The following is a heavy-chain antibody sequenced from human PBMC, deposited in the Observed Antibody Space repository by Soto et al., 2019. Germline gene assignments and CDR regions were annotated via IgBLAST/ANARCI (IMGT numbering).Heavy chain of an antibody. CDR1: GYTFTTYG. CDR3: ARDETIAAPAWGW. J-gene: IGHJ1*01. CDR2: LSAYNGNT. D-gene: IGHD6-6*01. V-gene: IGHV1-18*01. Sequence: VKLVQSGTEVKQPGASVTVSCKASGYTFTTYGINWVRQAPGQGLEWMGWLSAYNGNTDYAQNLQGRVAMTTDTATSTADMELRSLRSDDTAVYYCARDETIAAPAWGWWGQGTLVTVAS.